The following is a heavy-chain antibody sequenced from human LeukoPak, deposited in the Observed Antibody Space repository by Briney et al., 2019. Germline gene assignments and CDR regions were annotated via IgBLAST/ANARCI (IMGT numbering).Heavy chain of an antibody. CDR1: GGTFSTFS. CDR2: IIPIIGSA. D-gene: IGHD2-2*01. Sequence: SVKVSCKASGGTFSTFSLSWVRQAPGQGLEWMGGIIPIIGSAKYAQKFQGRVTITADESTSTGYMELSSLRSEDTAVYYCARGVPAASEYFDYWGQGTLVTVSP. CDR3: ARGVPAASEYFDY. V-gene: IGHV1-69*13. J-gene: IGHJ4*02.